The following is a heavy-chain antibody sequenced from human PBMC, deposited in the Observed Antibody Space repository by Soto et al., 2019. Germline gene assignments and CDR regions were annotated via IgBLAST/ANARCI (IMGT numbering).Heavy chain of an antibody. V-gene: IGHV3-23*01. Sequence: GGSLRLSCAASGFTFSSYAMSWVRQAPGKGLEWVSAISGSGGSTYYADSVKGRLTISRDNSKNTLYLQMNSLRAEDTAVYYCAKGWIQLWFLLENQTDAFDIWGQGTMVTVSS. CDR1: GFTFSSYA. CDR2: ISGSGGST. CDR3: AKGWIQLWFLLENQTDAFDI. D-gene: IGHD5-18*01. J-gene: IGHJ3*02.